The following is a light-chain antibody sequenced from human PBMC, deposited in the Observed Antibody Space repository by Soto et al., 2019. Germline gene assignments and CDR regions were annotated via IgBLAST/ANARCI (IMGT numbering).Light chain of an antibody. Sequence: QSALPQPASVSGSPGQSITISCTGTSSDVGSYNLVFWYQQHPGKAPKLMIYEVSKWTSGVSNRFSGSKSGNTASLAISGLQAEEEADYFGCSYSGTLVVFGGGTKLTVL. V-gene: IGLV2-23*02. CDR1: SSDVGSYNL. CDR2: EVS. CDR3: CSYSGTLVV. J-gene: IGLJ2*01.